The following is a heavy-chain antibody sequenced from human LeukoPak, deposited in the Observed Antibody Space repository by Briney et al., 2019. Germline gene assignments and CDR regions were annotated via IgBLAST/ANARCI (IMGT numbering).Heavy chain of an antibody. CDR3: AREGGSGYSVEY. Sequence: PGGSLRLSCAASGFTFSSYSMKWIRQAPGKGLEWVSSISSSSSYIYYADSVKGRFTISRDNAKNSLYLQMNSLRAEETAVYYCAREGGSGYSVEYWGQGTLVTVSS. CDR2: ISSSSSYI. J-gene: IGHJ4*02. D-gene: IGHD3-22*01. V-gene: IGHV3-21*01. CDR1: GFTFSSYS.